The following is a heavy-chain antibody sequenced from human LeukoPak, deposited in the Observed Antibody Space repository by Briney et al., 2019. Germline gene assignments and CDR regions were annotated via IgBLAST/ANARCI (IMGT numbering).Heavy chain of an antibody. Sequence: GGSLRLSCAASGFTFSTYAMHWVRQAPGKGLAWVTAISASGDSTYYADSVKGRFTISRDNSKNTLYLQMNSLRAEDTAVYYCAKAVQWLAQYFDYWGQGTLVTISS. CDR2: ISASGDST. CDR1: GFTFSTYA. D-gene: IGHD6-19*01. V-gene: IGHV3-23*01. CDR3: AKAVQWLAQYFDY. J-gene: IGHJ4*02.